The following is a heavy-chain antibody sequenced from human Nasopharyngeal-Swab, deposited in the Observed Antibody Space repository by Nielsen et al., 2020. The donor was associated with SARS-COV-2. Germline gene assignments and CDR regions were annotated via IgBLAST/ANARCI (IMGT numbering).Heavy chain of an antibody. D-gene: IGHD3-3*01. CDR2: IYHSGST. J-gene: IGHJ5*02. CDR1: GYSISSGYY. Sequence: SQTLSLTCAVSGYSISSGYYWGWIRQPPGKGLEWIGSIYHSGSTHYNSSLKSRVTISVDTSKNQFSLKLSSVTAADTAVYYCAREGTQYYDFWSGRAVDWFDPWGQGTLVTVSS. V-gene: IGHV4-38-2*01. CDR3: AREGTQYYDFWSGRAVDWFDP.